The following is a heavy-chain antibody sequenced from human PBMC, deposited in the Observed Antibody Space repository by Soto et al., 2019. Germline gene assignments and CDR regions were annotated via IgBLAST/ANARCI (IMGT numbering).Heavy chain of an antibody. J-gene: IGHJ3*02. D-gene: IGHD6-19*01. CDR3: ARDQVAVAGDAFDI. V-gene: IGHV3-33*01. CDR1: GFTFSSYG. Sequence: GGSLRLSCAASGFTFSSYGMHWVRQAPGKGLEWVAVIWYDGSNKYYADSVKGRFTISRDNAKNSLYLQMNSLRAEDTAVYYCARDQVAVAGDAFDIWGQGTMVTVSS. CDR2: IWYDGSNK.